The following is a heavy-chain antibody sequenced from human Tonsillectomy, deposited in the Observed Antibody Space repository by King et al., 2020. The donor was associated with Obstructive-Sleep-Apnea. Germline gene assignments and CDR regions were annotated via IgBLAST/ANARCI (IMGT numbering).Heavy chain of an antibody. CDR2: IIPIFCTA. D-gene: IGHD3-10*01. CDR1: GGTFSSYA. J-gene: IGHJ4*02. CDR3: AREGVRGVIITHRFDY. Sequence: QLVQSGAEVKKTGSSVKVSCKASGGTFSSYAISWVRQAPGQGLEWRGGIIPIFCTANYAQKFQGRVTITADESTSTAYMELSSLRYEDTAVYYCAREGVRGVIITHRFDYWGQGTLVTVSS. V-gene: IGHV1-69*01.